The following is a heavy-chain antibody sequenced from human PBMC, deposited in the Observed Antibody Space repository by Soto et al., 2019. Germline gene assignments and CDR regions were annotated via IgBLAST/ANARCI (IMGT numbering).Heavy chain of an antibody. CDR1: GGSISSGDYY. D-gene: IGHD2-2*01. V-gene: IGHV4-30-4*01. Sequence: SETLSLTCTVSGGSISSGDYYWSWIRQPPGKGLEWIGYIYYSGSTYYNPSLKSRVTISVDTSKNQFSLKLSSVTAADTAVYYCARDCSSTSCQNFDYWGQGTLATVSS. CDR3: ARDCSSTSCQNFDY. CDR2: IYYSGST. J-gene: IGHJ4*02.